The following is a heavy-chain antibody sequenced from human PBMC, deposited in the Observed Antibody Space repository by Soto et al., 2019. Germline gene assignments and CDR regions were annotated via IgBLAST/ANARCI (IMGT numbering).Heavy chain of an antibody. J-gene: IGHJ4*02. Sequence: PSETLSLTCTVSGGSISDFYWSWIRQPPGKGLEWFGYIYYSGSTNYNPSLKSRVTISVDTSKNQFSLNLRSMSPADTAVYYCARVGGLAARTFDYLGPGTLVTVSS. D-gene: IGHD6-6*01. CDR1: GGSISDFY. CDR3: ARVGGLAARTFDY. V-gene: IGHV4-59*01. CDR2: IYYSGST.